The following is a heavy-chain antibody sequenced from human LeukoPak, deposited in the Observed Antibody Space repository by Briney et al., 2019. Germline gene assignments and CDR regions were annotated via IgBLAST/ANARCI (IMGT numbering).Heavy chain of an antibody. CDR3: ARDPTLRTS. Sequence: PSETLSLTCAVYGGSFSGYYWSWIRQPPGKGLEWIGSIYHSGSTYYNPSLKSRVTISVDTSKNQFSLKLSSVTAADTAVYYCARDPTLRTSWGQGTLVTVSS. D-gene: IGHD2-2*01. J-gene: IGHJ4*02. CDR1: GGSFSGYY. CDR2: IYHSGST. V-gene: IGHV4-34*01.